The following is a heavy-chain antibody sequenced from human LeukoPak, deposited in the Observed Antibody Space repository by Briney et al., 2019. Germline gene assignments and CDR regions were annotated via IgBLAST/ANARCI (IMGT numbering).Heavy chain of an antibody. Sequence: SETLSLTCAVYGGSFSGYYWSWIRQPPGKGLEWIGEINHSGSTNYNPSLKSRVTISVDTSKNQFSLKLSSVTAADMAVYYCARGRPTYDFWSGLSRYGMDVWGQGTRSPSP. CDR2: INHSGST. D-gene: IGHD3-3*01. CDR1: GGSFSGYY. J-gene: IGHJ6*02. V-gene: IGHV4-34*01. CDR3: ARGRPTYDFWSGLSRYGMDV.